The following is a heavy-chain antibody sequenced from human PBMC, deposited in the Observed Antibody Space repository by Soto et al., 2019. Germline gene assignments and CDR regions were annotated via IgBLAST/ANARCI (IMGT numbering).Heavy chain of an antibody. CDR2: ISSSSSTI. J-gene: IGHJ6*01. D-gene: IGHD3-10*01. Sequence: PGGSLRLSCAASGFTFSSYSMNWVRQAPGKGLEWVSYISSSSSTIYYADSVKGRFTISRDNAKNSLYLQMNSLRDEDTAVYYCARAKSLLWFGELFDYYYYGMDVWGQGTTVTVSS. CDR1: GFTFSSYS. CDR3: ARAKSLLWFGELFDYYYYGMDV. V-gene: IGHV3-48*02.